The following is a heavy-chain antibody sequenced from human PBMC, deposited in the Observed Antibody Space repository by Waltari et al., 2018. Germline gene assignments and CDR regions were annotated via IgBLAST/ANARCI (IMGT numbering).Heavy chain of an antibody. D-gene: IGHD3-3*01. J-gene: IGHJ6*02. Sequence: EVQLVESGGGLIQPGVSLRLSCAASGFTVSSNYIRWFRQAPGKGLEWVSVIYSGGSTYYADSVKGRFTISRDNSKNTLYLQMNSLRAEDTAVYYCARDFRTIFGIMDVWGQGTTVTVSS. V-gene: IGHV3-53*01. CDR2: IYSGGST. CDR1: GFTVSSNY. CDR3: ARDFRTIFGIMDV.